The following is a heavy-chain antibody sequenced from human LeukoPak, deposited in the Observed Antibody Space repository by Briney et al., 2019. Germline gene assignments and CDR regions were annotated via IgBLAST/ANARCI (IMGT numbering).Heavy chain of an antibody. Sequence: GGSLRLSCAASGFTFSSYSMNWVRQAPGKGLEWVSYISGTFTTIYYADSVKGRFSISRDNAKNSLYLQMNSLRAEDTAVYYCARDICSDGVCYYGMDVWGQGTTVTVSS. CDR3: ARDICSDGVCYYGMDV. CDR1: GFTFSSYS. J-gene: IGHJ6*02. D-gene: IGHD2-8*01. V-gene: IGHV3-48*04. CDR2: ISGTFTTI.